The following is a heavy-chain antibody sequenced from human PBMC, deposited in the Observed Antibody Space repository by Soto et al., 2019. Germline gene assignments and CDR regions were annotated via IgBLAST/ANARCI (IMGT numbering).Heavy chain of an antibody. V-gene: IGHV3-15*01. D-gene: IGHD3-10*01. J-gene: IGHJ3*02. CDR2: IKSKTDGGTT. CDR1: GFTFSNAW. Sequence: GGSLRLSCAASGFTFSNAWMSWVRQAPGKGLEWVGRIKSKTDGGTTDYAAPVKGRFTISRDDSKNTLYLQMNSLKTEDTAVYYCTTDYYGSGSYIPLDAFDIWGQGTMVTVSS. CDR3: TTDYYGSGSYIPLDAFDI.